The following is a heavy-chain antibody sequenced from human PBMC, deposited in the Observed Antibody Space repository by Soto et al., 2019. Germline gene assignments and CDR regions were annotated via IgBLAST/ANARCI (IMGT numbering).Heavy chain of an antibody. V-gene: IGHV3-7*05. CDR3: ARGLVDM. J-gene: IGHJ3*02. CDR1: GFPFSGYL. Sequence: EVQEVESGGGSVQPGGSLRLSCTVSGFPFSGYLMDWVRQAPGKGLEWVANINHDGSEMYYGDSVKGRFTISRDNAKNSLYLQMNSLRVEDTAVYYCARGLVDMWGQGTMVTVSS. CDR2: INHDGSEM. D-gene: IGHD3-10*01.